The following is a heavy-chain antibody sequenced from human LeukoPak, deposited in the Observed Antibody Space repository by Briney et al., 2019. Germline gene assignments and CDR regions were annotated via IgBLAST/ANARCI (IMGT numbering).Heavy chain of an antibody. V-gene: IGHV3-21*01. CDR2: ISSSSSYI. D-gene: IGHD4-17*01. Sequence: GGSLRLSCAASGFTFSSYSMNWVRQAPGKGLEWVSSISSSSSYIYFADSVKGRFTISRDNAKNSLYLQMNSLRAEDTAVYYCARVLNYGDYHFDYWGQGTLVTVSS. CDR1: GFTFSSYS. J-gene: IGHJ4*02. CDR3: ARVLNYGDYHFDY.